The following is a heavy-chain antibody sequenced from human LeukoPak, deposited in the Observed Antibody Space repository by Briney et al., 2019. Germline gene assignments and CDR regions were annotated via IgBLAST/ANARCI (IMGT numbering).Heavy chain of an antibody. J-gene: IGHJ4*02. CDR3: ARGHGYNYPFDY. V-gene: IGHV4-59*01. CDR1: GGSISSDY. D-gene: IGHD5-18*01. CDR2: IYYSGST. Sequence: SETLSLTCTVSGGSISSDYWSWIRQPPGKGLEWIGYIYYSGSTNYNPSLKSRATISVDRSKNQFSLNLSSVTAADTAIYYCARGHGYNYPFDYWGQGTLVTVSS.